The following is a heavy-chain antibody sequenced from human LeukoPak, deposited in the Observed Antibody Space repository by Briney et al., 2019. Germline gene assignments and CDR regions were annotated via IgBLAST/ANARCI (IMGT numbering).Heavy chain of an antibody. Sequence: SETLSLTCTVSGGSISSGGYYWSWIRQPPGKGLEWIGYIYHSGSTYYNPSLKSRVTISVDRSRNQFSLKLSSVTAADTAVYYCARVGFSWEFPLGAFDIWGQGTMVTVSS. D-gene: IGHD1-26*01. CDR1: GGSISSGGYY. CDR3: ARVGFSWEFPLGAFDI. J-gene: IGHJ3*02. CDR2: IYHSGST. V-gene: IGHV4-30-2*01.